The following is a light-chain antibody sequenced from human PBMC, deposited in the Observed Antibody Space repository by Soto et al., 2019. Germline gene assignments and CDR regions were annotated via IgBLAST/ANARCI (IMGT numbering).Light chain of an antibody. CDR3: QSYDSSLSGYV. Sequence: QSVLTQPPSVSGDPGQRVTISCTGSSSNIGAGYDVHWYQQLPGTAPKLLIYGNSNRPSGVPDRFSDSKSGTSASLAITGLQAEDEADYYCQSYDSSLSGYVFGTGTKVTVL. CDR1: SSNIGAGYD. J-gene: IGLJ1*01. CDR2: GNS. V-gene: IGLV1-40*01.